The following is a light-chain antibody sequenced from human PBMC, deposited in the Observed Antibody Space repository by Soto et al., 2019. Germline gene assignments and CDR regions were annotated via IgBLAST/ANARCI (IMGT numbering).Light chain of an antibody. CDR2: GAS. V-gene: IGKV3-20*01. CDR1: QSINNNY. CDR3: QQYGGLPRT. J-gene: IGKJ1*01. Sequence: EIVLTQSPGTLSLSPGERATLSCRASQSINNNYLAWYQQKRGQAPRLLIYGASSRTTGIPNRFSGSGSGTDFTLTISRLEPEDFAVYYCQQYGGLPRTFGQGTKVDI.